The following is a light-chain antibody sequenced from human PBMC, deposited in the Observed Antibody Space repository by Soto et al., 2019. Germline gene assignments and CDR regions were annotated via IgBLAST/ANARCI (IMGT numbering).Light chain of an antibody. J-gene: IGKJ5*01. CDR1: QSVSSSY. CDR3: QQRSNWPLIT. Sequence: EIVLTQSPGTLSFSPGERATLTCRASQSVSSSYLAWFQQKPGQAPRLLIYGASSRATGIPDRFSSSGSGTDFTLTISSLEPEDFAVYYCQQRSNWPLITFGQGTRLEI. CDR2: GAS. V-gene: IGKV3D-20*02.